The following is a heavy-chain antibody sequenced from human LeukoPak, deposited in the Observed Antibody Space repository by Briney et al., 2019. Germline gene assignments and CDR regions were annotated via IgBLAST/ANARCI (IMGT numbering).Heavy chain of an antibody. J-gene: IGHJ4*02. CDR1: GFTVSSNY. CDR2: IYSGGST. Sequence: GGSLRLSCAASGFTVSSNYMSWVRQAPGKGLEWVSVIYSGGSTYYADSVKGRFTISRDNSKNTLYLQMNSLRAEDTAVYSCARSSGYSYGYEKFDYWGQGTLVTVSS. V-gene: IGHV3-53*01. D-gene: IGHD5-18*01. CDR3: ARSSGYSYGYEKFDY.